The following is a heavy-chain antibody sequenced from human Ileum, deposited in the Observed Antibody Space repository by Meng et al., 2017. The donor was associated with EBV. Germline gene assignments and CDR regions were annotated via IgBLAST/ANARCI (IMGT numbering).Heavy chain of an antibody. CDR3: TRNLGYCSGGSCA. CDR2: IRNKANSYAT. J-gene: IGHJ5*02. V-gene: IGHV3-73*02. CDR1: GFTFSGST. Sequence: EGELVDSGGGLVQPGGSLKLSCAASGFTFSGSTMHWVRQASGKGLEWVGRIRNKANSYATAYAASVKDRFTISRDDSKNTAYLQMNSLKTEDTAVYYCTRNLGYCSGGSCAWGQGTLVTVSS. D-gene: IGHD2-15*01.